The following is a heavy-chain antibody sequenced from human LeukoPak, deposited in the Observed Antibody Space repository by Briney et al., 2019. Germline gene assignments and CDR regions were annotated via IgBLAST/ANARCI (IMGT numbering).Heavy chain of an antibody. Sequence: SVKVSCKASGGTFSSYAISWVRQAPGQGLEWMGGIIPIFGTANYAQKFQGRVTITADESTSTAYMELSSLRSEDTAVYYCARGYFWSGYYPNYYYYGMDVWGQGTTVTVSS. CDR3: ARGYFWSGYYPNYYYYGMDV. V-gene: IGHV1-69*13. D-gene: IGHD3-3*01. CDR1: GGTFSSYA. J-gene: IGHJ6*02. CDR2: IIPIFGTA.